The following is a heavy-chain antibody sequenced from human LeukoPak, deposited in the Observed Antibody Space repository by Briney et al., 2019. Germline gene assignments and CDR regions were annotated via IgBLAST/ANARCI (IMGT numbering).Heavy chain of an antibody. CDR1: GFTFDDYG. J-gene: IGHJ4*02. Sequence: GGSLRLSCAASGFTFDDYGMSWVRQAPGKGLEWVSAINWNGGSTGYADSVNGRFTISRDNARNSLYLQMNSLRAEDTALYYCARDGGSGTGYFDYWGQGTLVTVSS. CDR2: INWNGGST. V-gene: IGHV3-20*04. CDR3: ARDGGSGTGYFDY. D-gene: IGHD1-26*01.